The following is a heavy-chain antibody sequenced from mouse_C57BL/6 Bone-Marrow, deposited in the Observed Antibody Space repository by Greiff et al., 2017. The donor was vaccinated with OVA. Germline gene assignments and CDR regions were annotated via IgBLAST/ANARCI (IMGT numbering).Heavy chain of an antibody. V-gene: IGHV1-72*01. J-gene: IGHJ2*01. CDR2: IDPNSGGT. CDR3: ARQGFITTVVAPVFDY. Sequence: QVQLKESGAELVKPGASVKLSCKASGYTFTSYWMHWVKQRPGRGLEWIGRIDPNSGGTKYNEKFKSKATLTVDKPSSTAYMQLSSLTSEDSAVYYCARQGFITTVVAPVFDYWGQGTTLTVSS. CDR1: GYTFTSYW. D-gene: IGHD1-1*01.